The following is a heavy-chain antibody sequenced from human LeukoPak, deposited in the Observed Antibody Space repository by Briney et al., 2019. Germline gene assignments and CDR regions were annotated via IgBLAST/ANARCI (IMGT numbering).Heavy chain of an antibody. Sequence: ASVKVSCKASGYIFTNYYTHWVRQAPGQGLEWMGIINPSGGTTTYAQKFQGRVTVTRDTSTTTVYMELSSLRSEDTAVYYCAREAGGRSYFDYWGQGALVTVSS. V-gene: IGHV1-46*01. CDR3: AREAGGRSYFDY. CDR2: INPSGGTT. J-gene: IGHJ4*02. D-gene: IGHD3-16*01. CDR1: GYIFTNYY.